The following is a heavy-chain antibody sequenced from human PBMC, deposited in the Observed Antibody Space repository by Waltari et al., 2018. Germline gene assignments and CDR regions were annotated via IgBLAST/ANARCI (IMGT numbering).Heavy chain of an antibody. V-gene: IGHV1-8*01. D-gene: IGHD1-1*01. CDR3: ERGWNRADRKGAAGY. J-gene: IGHJ4*02. CDR2: MNTNSGDK. CDR1: GSTFTSYY. Sequence: QVQLVQSVAEVKQPGASVKVSCKASGSTFTSYYINWVRQATGQGLEWMEGMNTNSGDKANAQKCQGRVTMTRNTSISTGYMERSSLTSEDTAVYYGERGWNRADRKGAAGYWGEGTLVTVSS.